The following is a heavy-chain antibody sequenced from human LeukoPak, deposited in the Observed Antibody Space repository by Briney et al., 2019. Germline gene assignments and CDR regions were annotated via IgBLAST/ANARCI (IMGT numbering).Heavy chain of an antibody. CDR3: ARGDFWSGYPDDY. V-gene: IGHV1-8*01. Sequence: ASVKVSRKASGYTFTSYDINWVRQATGRGLEWMGWMNPNSGNTGYAQKFQGRVTMTRNTSISTAYMELSSLRSEDTAVYYCARGDFWSGYPDDYWGQGTLVTVSS. CDR1: GYTFTSYD. CDR2: MNPNSGNT. J-gene: IGHJ4*02. D-gene: IGHD3-3*01.